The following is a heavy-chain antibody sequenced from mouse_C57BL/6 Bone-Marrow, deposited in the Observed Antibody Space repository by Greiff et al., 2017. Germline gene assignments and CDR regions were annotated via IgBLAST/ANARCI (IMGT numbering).Heavy chain of an antibody. Sequence: QVQLQQSGAELARPGASVKLSCKASGYTFTSYGISWVKQRTGQGLEWIGEIYPRSGNTYYNEKFKGKATLTADKSSSTAYMELRSLTSEDSAVYFCARRDYGNSYYAMDYWGQGTSVTVSS. V-gene: IGHV1-81*01. CDR1: GYTFTSYG. CDR3: ARRDYGNSYYAMDY. CDR2: IYPRSGNT. J-gene: IGHJ4*01. D-gene: IGHD2-1*01.